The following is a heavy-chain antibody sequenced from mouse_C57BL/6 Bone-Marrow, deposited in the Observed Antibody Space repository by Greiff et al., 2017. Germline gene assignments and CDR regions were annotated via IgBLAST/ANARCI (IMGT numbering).Heavy chain of an antibody. J-gene: IGHJ2*01. D-gene: IGHD1-1*01. Sequence: EVNVVESEGGLVQPGSSMKLSCTASGFNFSDYYMAWVRQVPEKGLEWVANINYDGSSTYYLDSLKSRFIISRDNAKNILYLQMSSLKSEDTATYYCAREWNYGSSLDYWGQGTTLTVSS. CDR2: INYDGSST. CDR3: AREWNYGSSLDY. V-gene: IGHV5-16*01. CDR1: GFNFSDYY.